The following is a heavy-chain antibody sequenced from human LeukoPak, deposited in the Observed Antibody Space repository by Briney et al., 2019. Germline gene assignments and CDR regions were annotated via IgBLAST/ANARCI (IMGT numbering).Heavy chain of an antibody. CDR1: GYTFTGYY. Sequence: ASVKVSCKASGYTFTGYYMHWVRQAPGQGLEWMGWINPNSGGTNYAQKFQGRVTMTRDMSTSTVYMELSSLRYEDTAVYYCARVKSYYYDTSDKDAFDIWGQGTMVTVSS. CDR2: INPNSGGT. CDR3: ARVKSYYYDTSDKDAFDI. J-gene: IGHJ3*02. V-gene: IGHV1-2*02. D-gene: IGHD3-22*01.